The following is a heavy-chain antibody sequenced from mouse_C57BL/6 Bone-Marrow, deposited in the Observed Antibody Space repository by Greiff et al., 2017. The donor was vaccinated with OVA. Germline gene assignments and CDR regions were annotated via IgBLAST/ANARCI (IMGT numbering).Heavy chain of an antibody. CDR1: GYTFTSYW. CDR3: ARVGIYYDPMDY. D-gene: IGHD2-4*01. J-gene: IGHJ4*01. V-gene: IGHV1-64*01. Sequence: VQLQPPSHYLVKPGASVKLSCKASGYTFTSYWMHWVKQRPGQGLEWIGMIHPNSGSTNYNEKFKSKATLTVDKSSSTAYMQLSSLTSEDSAVYYCARVGIYYDPMDYWGQGTSVTVSS. CDR2: IHPNSGST.